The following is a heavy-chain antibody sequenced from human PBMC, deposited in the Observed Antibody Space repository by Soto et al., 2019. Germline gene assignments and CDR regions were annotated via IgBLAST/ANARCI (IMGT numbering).Heavy chain of an antibody. V-gene: IGHV3-7*05. CDR2: IKEDGSEK. CDR1: GFTFSNYW. CDR3: ARLGVYYDFWSGSNAYFFDY. J-gene: IGHJ4*02. Sequence: EVQLGESGGGLVQPGGSLRLSCAASGFTFSNYWMSWVRQAPGKGLEWVANIKEDGSEKSYVDSVKGRFTISRDSAKNSLYLQMNSLRDEDTAVYYCARLGVYYDFWSGSNAYFFDYWGQGTLVTVSA. D-gene: IGHD3-3*01.